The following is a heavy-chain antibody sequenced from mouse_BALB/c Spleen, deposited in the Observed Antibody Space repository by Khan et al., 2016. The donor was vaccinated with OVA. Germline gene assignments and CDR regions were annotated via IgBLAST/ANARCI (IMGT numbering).Heavy chain of an antibody. J-gene: IGHJ2*01. CDR1: GFTFTTYW. V-gene: IGHV1-7*01. Sequence: QVQLKESGAELAKPGASVKMSCKASGFTFTTYWMHWVKQRPGQGLEWIGNINPTSGYTDYNEKFKDRATLSADRSSSTAYMQLSSLTSEDSAVYYCTSGRVDYWGQGTTLTVSS. CDR3: TSGRVDY. D-gene: IGHD1-1*02. CDR2: INPTSGYT.